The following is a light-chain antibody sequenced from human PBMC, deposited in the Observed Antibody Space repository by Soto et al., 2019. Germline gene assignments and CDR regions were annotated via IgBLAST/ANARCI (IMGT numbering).Light chain of an antibody. CDR1: QSVSGW. CDR2: DAS. J-gene: IGKJ1*01. Sequence: DIRMTQSPSTLSASVGDTVTLTCRASQSVSGWLAWYQQKPGEAPKLLIYDASSVPSGVPSRFSGSGSGTKFTLTIASLQPDDFATYYCQQYDNLPGTFGPGTKVDI. CDR3: QQYDNLPGT. V-gene: IGKV1-5*01.